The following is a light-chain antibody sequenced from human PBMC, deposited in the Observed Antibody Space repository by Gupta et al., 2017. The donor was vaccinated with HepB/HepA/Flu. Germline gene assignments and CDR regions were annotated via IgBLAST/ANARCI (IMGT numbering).Light chain of an antibody. V-gene: IGLV1-40*01. CDR2: GNN. J-gene: IGLJ2*01. CDR1: SCNIGTGYD. Sequence: QSALTPPPLVSGAPGQRVTIPCPGSSCNIGTGYDVPGYQQFPGTGPKLLIYGNNNRPSGVADRFFGSKSGTSASLAITGLRAEEEADYYCQSYDTSRSDSVFGGGTKLTVL. CDR3: QSYDTSRSDSV.